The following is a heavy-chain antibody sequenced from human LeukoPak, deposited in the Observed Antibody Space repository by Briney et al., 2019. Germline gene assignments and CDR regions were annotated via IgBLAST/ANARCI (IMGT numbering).Heavy chain of an antibody. CDR1: GGSISSYY. J-gene: IGHJ4*02. D-gene: IGHD3-10*01. CDR3: AREAAMVPGQFDY. CDR2: IYYSGST. V-gene: IGHV4-59*01. Sequence: PSETLSLTCTVSGGSISSYYWSCIRQPPGKGLEWIGYIYYSGSTNYNPSLKSRVTISVDTSKNQFSLKLSSVTAADTAVYYCAREAAMVPGQFDYWGRGTLVTVSS.